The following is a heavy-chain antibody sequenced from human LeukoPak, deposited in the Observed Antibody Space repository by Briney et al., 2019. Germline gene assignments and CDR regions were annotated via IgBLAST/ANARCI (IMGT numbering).Heavy chain of an antibody. CDR2: INHSGST. Sequence: SETLSLTCAVYGGSFSGYYWSWIRQPPGKGLEWIGEINHSGSTNYNPSLKRRVTISVGTSKNQFSLKLSSVTAADTAVYYCARLTGYSNYGRFDYWGQGTLVTVSS. D-gene: IGHD4-11*01. V-gene: IGHV4-34*01. CDR3: ARLTGYSNYGRFDY. J-gene: IGHJ4*02. CDR1: GGSFSGYY.